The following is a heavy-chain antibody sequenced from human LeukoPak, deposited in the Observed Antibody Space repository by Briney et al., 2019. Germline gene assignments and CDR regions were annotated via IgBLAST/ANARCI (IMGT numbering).Heavy chain of an antibody. CDR1: GYIFTNYY. Sequence: VASVKVSCKASGYIFTNYYMHWVRQAPGQGLEWMGIINPSGGFTSNAQKFQGRVTMTRDTSTSTVYMELSSLRSEDTALYYCARDGEYGDYVLDHWGQGTLVTVYS. CDR2: INPSGGFT. J-gene: IGHJ4*02. CDR3: ARDGEYGDYVLDH. D-gene: IGHD4-17*01. V-gene: IGHV1-46*01.